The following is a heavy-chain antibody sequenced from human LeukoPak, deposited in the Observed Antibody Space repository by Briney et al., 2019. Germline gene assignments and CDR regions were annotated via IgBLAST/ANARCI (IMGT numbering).Heavy chain of an antibody. Sequence: ASVKVSCKASGYTFNSYGISWVRQAPGQGLEWMGWISAYNGNTNYAQKLQGRVTMTTDTSTSTAYTELRSLRSDDTAVYYCARSYDSSGYYGYYYYGMDVWGQGTTVTVSS. V-gene: IGHV1-18*01. J-gene: IGHJ6*02. CDR3: ARSYDSSGYYGYYYYGMDV. CDR1: GYTFNSYG. CDR2: ISAYNGNT. D-gene: IGHD3-22*01.